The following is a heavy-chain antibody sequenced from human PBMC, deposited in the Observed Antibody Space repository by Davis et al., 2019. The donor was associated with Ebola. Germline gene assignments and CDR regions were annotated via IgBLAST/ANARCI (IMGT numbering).Heavy chain of an antibody. Sequence: ASVKVSCKASGYSFTTYGMHWVRQAPGQGLEWMGWINTNTGNPTYAQGFTGRFVFSLDTSVSTAYLQISSLKAEDTAVYYCTRGGALDPWGQGTLVTVSS. D-gene: IGHD1-26*01. CDR2: INTNTGNP. J-gene: IGHJ5*02. CDR1: GYSFTTYG. CDR3: TRGGALDP. V-gene: IGHV7-4-1*02.